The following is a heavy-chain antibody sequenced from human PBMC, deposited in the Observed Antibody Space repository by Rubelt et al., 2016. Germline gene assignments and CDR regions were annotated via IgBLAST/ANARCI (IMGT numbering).Heavy chain of an antibody. Sequence: SRDNSKNTLYLQMNSLRAEDTAVYYCASTPRAAAGTYYFDYWGQGTLVTVSS. CDR3: ASTPRAAAGTYYFDY. J-gene: IGHJ4*02. D-gene: IGHD6-13*01. V-gene: IGHV3-30*07.